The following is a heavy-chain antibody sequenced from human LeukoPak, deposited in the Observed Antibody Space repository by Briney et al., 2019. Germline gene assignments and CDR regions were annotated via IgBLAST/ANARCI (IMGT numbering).Heavy chain of an antibody. D-gene: IGHD1-26*01. Sequence: KPSETLSFTCTVSGGSINSYYWGWIRQSPGKGLEWIGYIYYSGTTNYTPSLKSRVTISVDSSKDQFSLKLSSVTASDTAIFYCARQGGWGGAASLIEFWGQGTLVTVSS. CDR1: GGSINSYY. V-gene: IGHV4-59*08. CDR3: ARQGGWGGAASLIEF. CDR2: IYYSGTT. J-gene: IGHJ4*02.